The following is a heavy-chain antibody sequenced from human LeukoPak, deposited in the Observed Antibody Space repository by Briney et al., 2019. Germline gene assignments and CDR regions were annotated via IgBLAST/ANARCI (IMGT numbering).Heavy chain of an antibody. CDR1: GYTFTGYY. Sequence: ASVKVSCKASGYTFTGYYMHWVRQAPGQGLEWMGWINPNSGGTNYAQKFQGWITMTRDTSISTAYMELSRLRSDDTAVYYCARDGIAAGAGLGNWFDPWGQGTLVTVSS. CDR2: INPNSGGT. CDR3: ARDGIAAGAGLGNWFDP. J-gene: IGHJ5*02. V-gene: IGHV1-2*04. D-gene: IGHD6-13*01.